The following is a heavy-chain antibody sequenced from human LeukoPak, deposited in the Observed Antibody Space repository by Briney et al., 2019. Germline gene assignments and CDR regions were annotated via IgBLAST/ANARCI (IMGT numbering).Heavy chain of an antibody. D-gene: IGHD6-19*01. CDR1: GYTFTGYY. J-gene: IGHJ4*02. V-gene: IGHV1-2*02. Sequence: GASVKVSCKASGYTFTGYYMHWVRQAPGQGLEWMGWINPNSGGTNYAQKFQGRVTMTRDTSISTAYMELSRLRSDDTAVYYCAREYISAVADSEYDYWGQGTLVTVSS. CDR2: INPNSGGT. CDR3: AREYISAVADSEYDY.